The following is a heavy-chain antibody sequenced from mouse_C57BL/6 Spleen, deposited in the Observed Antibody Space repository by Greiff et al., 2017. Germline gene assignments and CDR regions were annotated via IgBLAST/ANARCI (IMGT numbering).Heavy chain of an antibody. CDR3: ARSEYGSSLFAY. CDR1: GYTFTDYN. Sequence: VQLQQSGPELVKPGASVKIPCKASGYTFTDYNMDWVKQSHGKSLEWIGDINPNNGGTIYNQKFKGKATLTVDKSSSTAYMELRSLTSEDTAVYYCARSEYGSSLFAYWGQGTLVTVSA. V-gene: IGHV1-18*01. J-gene: IGHJ3*01. D-gene: IGHD1-1*01. CDR2: INPNNGGT.